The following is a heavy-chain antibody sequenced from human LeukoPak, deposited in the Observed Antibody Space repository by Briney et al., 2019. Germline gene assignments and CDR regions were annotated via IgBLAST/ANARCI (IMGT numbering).Heavy chain of an antibody. J-gene: IGHJ4*02. V-gene: IGHV3-23*01. D-gene: IGHD2-21*02. Sequence: GGSLRLSCVASGFSFDTYAMSWVRQAPGKGLEWVSGISDTGRKRYYTDSVKGRFTTSRDNSKNTLHLQMNSLRAEDTALYFCAKDHDNGDYYYYFDSWGQGTLVTVSS. CDR1: GFSFDTYA. CDR3: AKDHDNGDYYYYFDS. CDR2: ISDTGRKR.